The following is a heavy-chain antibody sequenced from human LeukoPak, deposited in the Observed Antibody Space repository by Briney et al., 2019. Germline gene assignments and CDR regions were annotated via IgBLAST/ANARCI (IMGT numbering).Heavy chain of an antibody. CDR2: IIPIFGTA. D-gene: IGHD3-3*01. V-gene: IGHV1-69*05. J-gene: IGHJ4*02. Sequence: SVKVSCKASGGTFSSYAISWVRQAPGQGLEWMGGIIPIFGTANYAQKFQGRDTITTDESTSTAYMELSSLRSEDTAVYYCASSLGYDFWSGYSVYYFDYWGQGTLVTVSS. CDR3: ASSLGYDFWSGYSVYYFDY. CDR1: GGTFSSYA.